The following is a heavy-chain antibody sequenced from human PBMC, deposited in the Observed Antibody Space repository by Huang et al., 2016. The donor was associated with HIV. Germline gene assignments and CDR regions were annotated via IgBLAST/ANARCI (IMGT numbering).Heavy chain of an antibody. J-gene: IGHJ5*02. CDR2: IRYDGYRF. V-gene: IGHV3-30*02. CDR3: AKDPSSSWSNWFDP. CDR1: GFIFRSFG. D-gene: IGHD6-19*01. Sequence: QVQLVESGGGVVQPGGSLRLSCAAAGFIFRSFGMHLVRKARGRGLGWGEFIRYDGYRFNFADSVKGRFTISRDNSKNTLYLQMNSLRVEDTGVYYCAKDPSSSWSNWFDPWGQGTLVTVSS.